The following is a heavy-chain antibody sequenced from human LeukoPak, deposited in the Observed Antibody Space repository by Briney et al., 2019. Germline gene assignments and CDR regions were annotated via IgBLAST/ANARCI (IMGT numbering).Heavy chain of an antibody. D-gene: IGHD3-16*01. CDR3: ATLGLPWLDY. CDR1: GGTFSSYA. CDR2: IIPIFGTA. V-gene: IGHV1-69*05. Sequence: GASVKVSCKASGGTFSSYAISWVRQAPGQGLEWMGGIIPIFGTANYAQKFQGRVTITTDESTSTAYMELSSLRSEDTAVYYCATLGLPWLDYWGQGTLVTVSS. J-gene: IGHJ4*02.